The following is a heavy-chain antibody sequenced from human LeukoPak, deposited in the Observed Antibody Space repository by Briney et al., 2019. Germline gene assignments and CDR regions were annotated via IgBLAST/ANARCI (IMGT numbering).Heavy chain of an antibody. J-gene: IGHJ3*02. CDR2: IYPEDSDT. CDR1: GHRLATYW. V-gene: IGHV5-51*01. Sequence: GESPKISCQNSGHRLATYWIAWVRQMPGKGLEWMGIIYPEDSDTRYGPSFQGQVTISADKSIDTAYLQWNSLKTSGTAMYYCASTRDTLISAFDIWGQGTMVTVSS. D-gene: IGHD2-15*01. CDR3: ASTRDTLISAFDI.